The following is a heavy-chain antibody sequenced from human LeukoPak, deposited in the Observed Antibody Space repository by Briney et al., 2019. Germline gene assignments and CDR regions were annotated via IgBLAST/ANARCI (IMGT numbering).Heavy chain of an antibody. V-gene: IGHV4-39*01. J-gene: IGHJ4*02. D-gene: IGHD5-12*01. Sequence: SETLSLTCTVSGGSISSSSYYWGWIRQPPGKGLEWIGSIYYSGSTYYNPSLKSRVTISVDTSKNQFSLKLSSVTAADTSVYYCARGTLIYSGYDYMDFDYWGQGTLVTVSS. CDR3: ARGTLIYSGYDYMDFDY. CDR2: IYYSGST. CDR1: GGSISSSSYY.